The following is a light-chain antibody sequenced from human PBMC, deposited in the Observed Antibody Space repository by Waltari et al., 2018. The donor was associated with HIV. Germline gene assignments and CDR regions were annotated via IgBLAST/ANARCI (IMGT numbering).Light chain of an antibody. CDR3: QQYYSTPPT. V-gene: IGKV4-1*01. CDR1: QSVLYISNNKHY. CDR2: WAS. Sequence: DIVMTQSPDSLAVSLGERAAINCKSSQSVLYISNNKHYLAWYQQKPGQPPKRLIYWASTRESGVPDRFSGSGSGTDFTLTISSLRAEDVALYYCQQYYSTPPTFGQGTKLEIK. J-gene: IGKJ2*01.